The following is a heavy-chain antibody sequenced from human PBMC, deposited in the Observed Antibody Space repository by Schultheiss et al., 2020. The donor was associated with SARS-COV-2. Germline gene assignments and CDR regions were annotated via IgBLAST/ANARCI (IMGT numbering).Heavy chain of an antibody. V-gene: IGHV4-39*01. CDR3: VSTSDIVVAVATT. Sequence: SETLSLTCSVSGASMRPYYWGWIRQSPGKGLEWIGSMYYTDNTYYNPPLKSRVTISADTSKNQFSLKLSSVTATDTAVYYCVSTSDIVVAVATTWGQGTLVTVSS. J-gene: IGHJ1*01. CDR2: MYYTDNT. D-gene: IGHD2-15*01. CDR1: GASMRPYY.